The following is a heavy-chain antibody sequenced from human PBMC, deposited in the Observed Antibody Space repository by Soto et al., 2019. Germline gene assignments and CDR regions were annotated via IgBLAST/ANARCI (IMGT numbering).Heavy chain of an antibody. J-gene: IGHJ4*02. CDR3: TRVGNYYFDY. D-gene: IGHD1-7*01. CDR1: GFTFSTSW. Sequence: EVQLVEAGGGLVQPGGSLRLSCAASGFTFSTSWIHWVRQAPGKGLVWVSRINGDGGTINYADSVKGRFTISRDNAKYTVYLQMNSLSADDTAVYYVTRVGNYYFDYWGQGTLVTVSS. V-gene: IGHV3-74*01. CDR2: INGDGGTI.